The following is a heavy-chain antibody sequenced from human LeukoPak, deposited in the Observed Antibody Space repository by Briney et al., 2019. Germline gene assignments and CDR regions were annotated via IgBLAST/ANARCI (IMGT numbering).Heavy chain of an antibody. CDR3: AKDRQQQLVLDYFDY. Sequence: PGGSLRLSCAASGFTFSSYAMTWVRQAPGKGLEWVSAISGSGDSTYYADSVRGRFTISRDYSKNTLFLQMNSLRAEDTAVYYCAKDRQQQLVLDYFDYWGQGTLVTVSS. CDR1: GFTFSSYA. J-gene: IGHJ4*02. V-gene: IGHV3-23*01. CDR2: ISGSGDST. D-gene: IGHD6-13*01.